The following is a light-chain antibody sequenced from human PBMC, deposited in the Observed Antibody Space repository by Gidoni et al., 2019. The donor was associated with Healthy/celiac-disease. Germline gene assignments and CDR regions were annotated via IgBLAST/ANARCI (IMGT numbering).Light chain of an antibody. J-gene: IGKJ3*01. Sequence: QSPGTLIHGSSSRATGIPDRFSGSRSGTDFTLTISRLEPEDFAVYYCQQYGSSPFTFGPGTKVDIK. V-gene: IGKV3-20*01. CDR2: GSS. CDR3: QQYGSSPFT.